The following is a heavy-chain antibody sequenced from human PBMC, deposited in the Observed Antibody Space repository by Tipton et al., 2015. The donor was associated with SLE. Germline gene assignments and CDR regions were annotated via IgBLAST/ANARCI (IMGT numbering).Heavy chain of an antibody. J-gene: IGHJ4*02. CDR2: IYYSGST. Sequence: TLSLTCTVSGVSISSYYWSWIRQPPGKGLEWIGYIYYSGSTNYNPSLKSRVTISLDTSKNQFSLRLSSVTAADTALYYCARCMGTGDLPLDYWGQGILVTVSS. CDR3: ARCMGTGDLPLDY. CDR1: GVSISSYY. D-gene: IGHD7-27*01. V-gene: IGHV4-59*12.